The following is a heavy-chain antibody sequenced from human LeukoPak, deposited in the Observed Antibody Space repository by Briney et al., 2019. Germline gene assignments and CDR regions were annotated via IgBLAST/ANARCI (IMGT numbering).Heavy chain of an antibody. CDR2: IYHSGST. CDR1: GGSISSGDYY. Sequence: PSQTLSLTCTVSGGSISSGDYYWSWIRQPPGKGLEWIGYIYHSGSTYYNPSLKSRVTISVDTSKNQFSLKLSSVTAADTAVYYCARDSEQWLVRTSQGLDYWGQGTLVTVSS. J-gene: IGHJ4*02. CDR3: ARDSEQWLVRTSQGLDY. D-gene: IGHD6-19*01. V-gene: IGHV4-30-2*01.